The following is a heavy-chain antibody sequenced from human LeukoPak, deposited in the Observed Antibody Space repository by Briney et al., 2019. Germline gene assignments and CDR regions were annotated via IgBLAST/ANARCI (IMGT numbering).Heavy chain of an antibody. V-gene: IGHV3-66*02. CDR3: ARIDTTRYYYDYMDV. J-gene: IGHJ6*03. D-gene: IGHD1-14*01. Sequence: ETLSLTCAVYGGSFSGYYWSWIRQPPGKGLEWVSVIYSGGSTYYADSVKGRFTISRDNSKNTLYLQMNSLRAEDTAVYYCARIDTTRYYYDYMDVWGKGTTVTVSS. CDR1: GGSFSGYY. CDR2: IYSGGST.